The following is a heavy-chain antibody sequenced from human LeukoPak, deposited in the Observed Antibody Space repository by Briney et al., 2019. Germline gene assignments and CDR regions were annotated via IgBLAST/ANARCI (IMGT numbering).Heavy chain of an antibody. CDR1: GGSISSYY. D-gene: IGHD6-19*01. CDR2: IYYSGST. J-gene: IGHJ3*02. V-gene: IGHV4-59*01. CDR3: AGEIAVAGTEDAFDI. Sequence: PSETLSLTCTVSGGSISSYYWSWIRQPPGKGLEWIGYIYYSGSTNYNPSLKSRVTISVDTSKNQFSLKLSSVTAADTAVYYCAGEIAVAGTEDAFDIWGQGTMVTVSS.